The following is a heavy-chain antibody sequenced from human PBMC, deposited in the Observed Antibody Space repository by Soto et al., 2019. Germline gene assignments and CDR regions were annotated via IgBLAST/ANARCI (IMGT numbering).Heavy chain of an antibody. CDR3: ARTSAAGKYYYGMDV. Sequence: GASLKISRKGSGYSFTSYWIGWVRQMPGKGLEWMGIIYPGDSDTRYSPSFQGQVTISADKSISTAYLQWSSLKASDTAMYYCARTSAAGKYYYGMDVWGQGTTVTVSS. V-gene: IGHV5-51*01. D-gene: IGHD6-13*01. CDR1: GYSFTSYW. CDR2: IYPGDSDT. J-gene: IGHJ6*02.